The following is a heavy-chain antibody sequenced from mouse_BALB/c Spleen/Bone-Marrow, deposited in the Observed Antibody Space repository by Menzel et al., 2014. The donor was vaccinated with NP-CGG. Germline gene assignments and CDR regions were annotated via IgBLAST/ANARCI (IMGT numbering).Heavy chain of an antibody. D-gene: IGHD2-14*01. J-gene: IGHJ2*01. CDR1: GYTFTSYV. CDR3: AKGGNYRYDFDY. CDR2: INPYNDGT. Sequence: VQLKESGPELVKPGASVKMSCKASGYTFTSYVMHWVKQKPGQGLEWIGYINPYNDGTKYDEKFKGKATLTSDKSSSTAYMELSSLTSEDSAVYYCAKGGNYRYDFDYWGQGTTLTVSS. V-gene: IGHV1-14*01.